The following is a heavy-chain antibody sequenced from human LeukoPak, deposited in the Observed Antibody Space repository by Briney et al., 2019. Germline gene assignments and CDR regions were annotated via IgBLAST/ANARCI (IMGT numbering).Heavy chain of an antibody. CDR2: INPNSGGT. J-gene: IGHJ4*02. Sequence: ASVKVSCKASGYTFTGYYMHWVRQAPGQGLEWMGWINPNSGGTNYAQKFQGWVTMTRDTSISTAYMELGRLRSDDTAVYYCARDGYYGSGSYDHWGQGTLVTVSS. CDR1: GYTFTGYY. D-gene: IGHD3-10*01. V-gene: IGHV1-2*04. CDR3: ARDGYYGSGSYDH.